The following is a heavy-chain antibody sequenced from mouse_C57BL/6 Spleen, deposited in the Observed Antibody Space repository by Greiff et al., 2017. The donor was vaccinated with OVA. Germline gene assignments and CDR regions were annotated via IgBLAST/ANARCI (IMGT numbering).Heavy chain of an antibody. CDR2: IHPYDSDT. CDR3: ALDSSCLDY. V-gene: IGHV1-74*01. J-gene: IGHJ2*01. D-gene: IGHD3-2*02. CDR1: GYTFTSYW. Sequence: QVQLQQPGAELVKPGASVKVSCKASGYTFTSYWMHWVKQRPGQGLEWIGRIHPYDSDTNYNQKFKGKATLTVDKSSSTAYMQISSLTSDDSAVYYWALDSSCLDYWGQGTTLTVSS.